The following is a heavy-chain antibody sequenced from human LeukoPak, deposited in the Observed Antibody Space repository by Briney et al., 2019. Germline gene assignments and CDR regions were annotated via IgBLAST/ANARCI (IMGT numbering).Heavy chain of an antibody. CDR3: ARGRGGSYKYYFDY. CDR1: GYTFTSYG. D-gene: IGHD1-26*01. V-gene: IGHV1-18*03. J-gene: IGHJ4*02. Sequence: ASVKVFCKASGYTFTSYGISWVRQAPGQGLEWMGWISAGNGNTKYSQEFQGRVTITRDTSACTAYMELSSLRSEDMAVYYCARGRGGSYKYYFDYWGQGTLVTVSS. CDR2: ISAGNGNT.